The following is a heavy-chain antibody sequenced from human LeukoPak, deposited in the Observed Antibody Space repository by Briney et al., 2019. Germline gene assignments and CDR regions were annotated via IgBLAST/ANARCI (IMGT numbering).Heavy chain of an antibody. J-gene: IGHJ5*02. Sequence: SVKVSCKASGGTFSSYAISWVRQAPGQGLEWMGRIIPIFGIANYAQKFQGRVTITADKSTSTAYMELNSLRSEDTAVYYCAPDSAYGDYGGVWFDPWGQGTLVTVSS. D-gene: IGHD4-17*01. V-gene: IGHV1-69*04. CDR1: GGTFSSYA. CDR2: IIPIFGIA. CDR3: APDSAYGDYGGVWFDP.